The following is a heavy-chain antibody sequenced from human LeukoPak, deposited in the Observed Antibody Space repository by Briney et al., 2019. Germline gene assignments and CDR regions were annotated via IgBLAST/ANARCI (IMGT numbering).Heavy chain of an antibody. J-gene: IGHJ3*01. CDR2: IYPGDSDT. Sequence: GESLKISCKGSGYSFTSYWIGWVRQMPGKGLEWMGIIYPGDSDTRYSPSFQGQVTISADKSISTAYLQWSSLKASDTAMYYCARHVPALSMYSSSFDAFDVWGQGTMVTVSS. CDR3: ARHVPALSMYSSSFDAFDV. D-gene: IGHD6-13*01. CDR1: GYSFTSYW. V-gene: IGHV5-51*01.